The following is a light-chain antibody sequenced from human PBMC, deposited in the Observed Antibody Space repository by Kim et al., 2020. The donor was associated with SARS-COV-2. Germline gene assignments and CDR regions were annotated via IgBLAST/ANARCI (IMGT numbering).Light chain of an antibody. CDR2: LGS. Sequence: DIVLTQSPVSLPVTPGESASISYMSSQSLLNNGFNYLDWFVQKPGQSPQLLIYLGSVRASGVPDRFTATGSGTDFTLKISKVEADDVGTYFCMQGLQIPPSFGGGTKVDIK. V-gene: IGKV2-28*01. CDR1: QSLLNNGFNY. CDR3: MQGLQIPPS. J-gene: IGKJ4*01.